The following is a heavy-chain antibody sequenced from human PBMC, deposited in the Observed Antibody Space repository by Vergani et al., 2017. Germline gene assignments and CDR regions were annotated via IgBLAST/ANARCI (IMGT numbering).Heavy chain of an antibody. CDR2: ILYDGSNK. CDR1: GFTFSSYG. V-gene: IGHV3-30*18. J-gene: IGHJ6*02. CDR3: AKDLYDRLRGYYYGMDV. D-gene: IGHD3-22*01. Sequence: QVQLVESGGGVVQPGRSLRLSCAASGFTFSSYGMHWVRQAPGKGLEWGAVILYDGSNKYYAHSLQGRFTISRDNSKNTLYLQMNSLRAEDTAVYYCAKDLYDRLRGYYYGMDVWGQGTTVTVSS.